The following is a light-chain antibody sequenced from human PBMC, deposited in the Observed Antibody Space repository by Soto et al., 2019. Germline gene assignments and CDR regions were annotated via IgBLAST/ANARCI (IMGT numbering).Light chain of an antibody. CDR3: AAWDDSLSGVV. CDR2: RNN. CDR1: SSNIGSNY. V-gene: IGLV1-47*01. J-gene: IGLJ2*01. Sequence: QSVLTQPPSASGTPGQRVTISCSGSSSNIGSNYVYWYQQLPGTAPKLLIYRNNQRTSGVPARFSGSKSGTSASLAISGLRSEDEADYYCAAWDDSLSGVVFGGGTKLTVL.